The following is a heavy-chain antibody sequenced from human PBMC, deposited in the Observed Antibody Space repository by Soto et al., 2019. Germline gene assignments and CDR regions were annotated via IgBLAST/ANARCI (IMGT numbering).Heavy chain of an antibody. CDR1: GGSISRGGYS. Sequence: SETLSLTCAGSGGSISRGGYSWRWVRQPPGKGLEWGGYVDHSGSTYYNPSLKRRVTISVDRSKNHFSLKLSSVTAADTAVYYCARRGYSYGLDYWGQGTLVTVSS. V-gene: IGHV4-30-2*01. J-gene: IGHJ4*02. CDR3: ARRGYSYGLDY. D-gene: IGHD5-18*01. CDR2: VDHSGST.